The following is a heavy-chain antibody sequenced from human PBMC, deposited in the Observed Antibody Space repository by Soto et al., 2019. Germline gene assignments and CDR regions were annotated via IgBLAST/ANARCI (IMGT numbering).Heavy chain of an antibody. CDR3: AKETDYYDSSGFFDY. V-gene: IGHV3-30*18. CDR2: ISYDGSNK. D-gene: IGHD3-22*01. CDR1: GFTFSSYG. Sequence: GGSLRLSCAASGFTFSSYGMHWVRQAPGKGLEWVAVISYDGSNKYYADSAKGRFTISRDNSKNTLYLQMNSLRAEDTAVYYCAKETDYYDSSGFFDYWGQGTPVTVSS. J-gene: IGHJ4*02.